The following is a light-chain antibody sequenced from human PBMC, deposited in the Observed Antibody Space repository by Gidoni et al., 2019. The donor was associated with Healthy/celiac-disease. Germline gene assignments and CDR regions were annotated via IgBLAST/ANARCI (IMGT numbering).Light chain of an antibody. CDR3: QQYGSSLFLT. J-gene: IGKJ4*01. CDR1: QSVSSSY. Sequence: IVFTQSPGTLSLSPGERATLSCRASQSVSSSYLAWYQQKPGQAPRLLIYGASSRATGIPDRCSGSGTGTDFTLTISRLEPEDFAVYYCQQYGSSLFLTFGGGTKVEIK. CDR2: GAS. V-gene: IGKV3-20*01.